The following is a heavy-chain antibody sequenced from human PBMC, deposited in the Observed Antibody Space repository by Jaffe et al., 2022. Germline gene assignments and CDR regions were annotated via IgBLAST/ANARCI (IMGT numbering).Heavy chain of an antibody. CDR1: GFTFSSYW. Sequence: EVQLVESGGGLVQPGGSLRLSCAASGFTFSSYWMSWVRQAPGKGLEWVANIKQDGSEKYYVDSVKGRFTISRDNAKNSLYLQMNSLRAEDTAVYYCAKTGLGYCSSTSCYKGRFLDYWGQGTLVTVSS. V-gene: IGHV3-7*01. CDR2: IKQDGSEK. D-gene: IGHD2-2*02. J-gene: IGHJ4*02. CDR3: AKTGLGYCSSTSCYKGRFLDY.